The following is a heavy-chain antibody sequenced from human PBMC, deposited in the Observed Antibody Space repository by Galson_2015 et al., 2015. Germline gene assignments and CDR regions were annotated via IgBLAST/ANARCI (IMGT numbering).Heavy chain of an antibody. J-gene: IGHJ4*01. CDR1: GFTFSSYW. CDR3: ARDATHANLDY. V-gene: IGHV3-74*01. Sequence: SLRLSCAASGFTFSSYWMHWVRQAPGKGLVWVSRIYTDASSASSADSVKGRFTISRDDAKSTLYLQMNSLRAEDTAVYYCARDATHANLDYWGQGTLVSVSS. CDR2: IYTDASSA.